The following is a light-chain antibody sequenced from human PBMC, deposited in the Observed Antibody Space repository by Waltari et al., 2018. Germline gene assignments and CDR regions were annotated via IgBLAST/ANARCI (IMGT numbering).Light chain of an antibody. Sequence: QPALTQPASVSGSPGQSITISCTGTSSDVGSHNLVSWYQHHPVKAPKLMIYEDTKRPSGVSNRFSGSKSGNTASLTISGLQAEDEADYYCCSYAGGTASILLGGGTKLTVL. CDR2: EDT. CDR1: SSDVGSHNL. CDR3: CSYAGGTASIL. J-gene: IGLJ2*01. V-gene: IGLV2-23*01.